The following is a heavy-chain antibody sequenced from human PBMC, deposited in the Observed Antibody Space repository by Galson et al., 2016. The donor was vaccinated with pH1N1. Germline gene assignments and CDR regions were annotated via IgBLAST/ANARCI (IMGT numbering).Heavy chain of an antibody. CDR3: AREQLLGFFYGLDV. D-gene: IGHD1-1*01. CDR2: IYNSGNS. Sequence: TLSLTCSVSGASVISGEFCWSWIRQAPGKGLEWIGYIYNSGNSYYTPSLKSRVSISMDTSKNQFSLNLNAVSAADTAIYYCAREQLLGFFYGLDVWGQGTTVIVSS. CDR1: GASVISGEFC. J-gene: IGHJ6*02. V-gene: IGHV4-30-4*01.